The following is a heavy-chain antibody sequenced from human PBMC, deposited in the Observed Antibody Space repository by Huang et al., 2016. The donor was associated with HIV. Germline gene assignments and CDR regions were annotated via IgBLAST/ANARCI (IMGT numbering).Heavy chain of an antibody. D-gene: IGHD1-20*01. V-gene: IGHV4-39*01. CDR3: ARPLTGTTALGY. CDR1: GSSISSRYS. CDR2: IYYSGNI. J-gene: IGHJ4*02. Sequence: QLQLQESGPGLVKPSVTLSLTCTVSGSSISSRYSWGWIRQPPGKGLEWIGNIYYSGNISYNPSLKSRVTISVDTSKNHISLKVDSVTAADTAVYYCARPLTGTTALGYWGQGTLVTVSS.